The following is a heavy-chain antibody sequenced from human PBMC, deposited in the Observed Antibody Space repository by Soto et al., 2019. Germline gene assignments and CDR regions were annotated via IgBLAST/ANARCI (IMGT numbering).Heavy chain of an antibody. CDR1: GYTFISYG. V-gene: IGHV1-46*01. CDR3: ARDDTAMVY. D-gene: IGHD5-18*01. J-gene: IGHJ4*02. Sequence: GASVKVSCKASGYTFISYGISWVRQASGQGLEWMGIINPSGGSTSYAQKFQGRVTMTRDTSTSTVYMELSSLRSEDTAVYYCARDDTAMVYWGQGTLVTVSS. CDR2: INPSGGST.